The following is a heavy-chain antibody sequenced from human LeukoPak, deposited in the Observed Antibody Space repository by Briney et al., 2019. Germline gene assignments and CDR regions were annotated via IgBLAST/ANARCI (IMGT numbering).Heavy chain of an antibody. CDR3: ARDIAAAGSRYYYYGMDV. J-gene: IGHJ6*02. CDR2: NCYDGSNK. V-gene: IGHV3-33*01. Sequence: GGPLSPSCAPPGFPFSTFAMTRFRQAPGKGLGGLAVNCYDGSNKYYADSVKGRFTISRDNSKNTLYLQMNSLRAEDTAVYYCARDIAAAGSRYYYYGMDVWGQGTTVTVSS. CDR1: GFPFSTFA. D-gene: IGHD6-13*01.